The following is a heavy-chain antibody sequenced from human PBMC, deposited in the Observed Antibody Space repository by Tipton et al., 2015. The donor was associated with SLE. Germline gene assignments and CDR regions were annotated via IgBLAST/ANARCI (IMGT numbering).Heavy chain of an antibody. CDR3: VHRRNLMTAYGFFLYDY. D-gene: IGHD2-21*01. CDR2: IYWNDDK. V-gene: IGHV2-5*01. J-gene: IGHJ4*02. Sequence: LVKPTETLTLTCSFSGFSLTTGGVRVGWIRQPPGKALEWLALIYWNDDKRYSPSLESRLTITKDTSNNQVVLTMTNMDPADTATYYCVHRRNLMTAYGFFLYDYWGQGTLVTVSS. CDR1: GFSLTTGGVR.